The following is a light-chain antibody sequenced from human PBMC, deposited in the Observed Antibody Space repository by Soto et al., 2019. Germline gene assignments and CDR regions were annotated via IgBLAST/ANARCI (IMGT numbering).Light chain of an antibody. CDR2: DTS. V-gene: IGKV3-15*01. CDR3: QPDNNCPLT. Sequence: EVVMTQSPATLSVSPGEGVTLSCRANQGIGDTLAWYQHKPGQTPTLLIYDTSTRATAVPPRSSGSRSVPEFTPTITSLQSEDFVIYYCQPDNNCPLTFGGGTKVESK. J-gene: IGKJ4*01. CDR1: QGIGDT.